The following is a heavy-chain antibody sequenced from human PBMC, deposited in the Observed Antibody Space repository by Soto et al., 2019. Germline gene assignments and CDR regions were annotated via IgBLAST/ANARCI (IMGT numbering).Heavy chain of an antibody. J-gene: IGHJ5*02. CDR3: ARHYSSGSSNWFDP. CDR1: GGSINISIYV. D-gene: IGHD6-19*01. CDR2: IYYSGST. V-gene: IGHV4-39*01. Sequence: PETLSLKSSFPGGSINISIYVWGWVRQSPGKGLEWIGSIYYSGSTYYNPSLRIRVTISVDTSKNQFSLKLSSVTAADTAVFYCARHYSSGSSNWFDPWGQGTLFTVSS.